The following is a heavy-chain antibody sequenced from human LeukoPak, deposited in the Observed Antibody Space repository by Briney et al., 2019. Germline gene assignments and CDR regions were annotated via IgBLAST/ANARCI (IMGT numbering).Heavy chain of an antibody. CDR2: IKPTGSET. V-gene: IGHV3-7*01. CDR1: GFTFSNYW. CDR3: GRFGYEAAVDL. J-gene: IGHJ4*02. D-gene: IGHD6-13*01. Sequence: PGGSLRLSCAASGFTFSNYWMTWVRQALGQEPEFLANIKPTGSETYYVDPVKGRFTISRDNANNLLFLQMNSLRGEDTALYYCGRFGYEAAVDLWGRGTLVTVSS.